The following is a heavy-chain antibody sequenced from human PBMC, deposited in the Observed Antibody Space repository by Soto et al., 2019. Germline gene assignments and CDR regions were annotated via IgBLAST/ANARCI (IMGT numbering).Heavy chain of an antibody. V-gene: IGHV4-39*01. CDR2: IYYRGNT. D-gene: IGHD3-9*01. Sequence: QLQLQESGPGLVKPSETLSLTCSVSGDSINSDNYYWGWIRQPPGKGLEWIGSIYYRGNTYYIPSLKTRVTISLDKSKSQFSLKLNSVTAADSAVYFCARLEGLATISYYFDYWGQGTLVTVSS. CDR3: ARLEGLATISYYFDY. CDR1: GDSINSDNYY. J-gene: IGHJ4*02.